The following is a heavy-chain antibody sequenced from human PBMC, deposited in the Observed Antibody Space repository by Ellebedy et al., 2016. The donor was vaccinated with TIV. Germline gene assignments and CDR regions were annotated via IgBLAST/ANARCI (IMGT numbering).Heavy chain of an antibody. J-gene: IGHJ3*02. CDR2: IYYSGST. V-gene: IGHV4-31*03. D-gene: IGHD4-23*01. CDR1: GGSISSGGYY. Sequence: SETLSLTCTVSGGSISSGGYYWSWIRQHPGKGLEWIGYIYYSGSTYYNPSLKSRVTISVDTSKNQFSLKLSSVTAADTAVYYCAKDDYGGNSGPAFDIWGQGTMVTVSS. CDR3: AKDDYGGNSGPAFDI.